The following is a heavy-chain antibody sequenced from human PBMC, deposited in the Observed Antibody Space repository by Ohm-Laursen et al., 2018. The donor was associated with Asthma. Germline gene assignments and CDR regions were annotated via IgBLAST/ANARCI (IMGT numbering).Heavy chain of an antibody. CDR2: ISSAETYK. J-gene: IGHJ6*02. CDR1: GFTFSIYA. Sequence: SLRLSCTASGFTFSIYALHWVRQAPGKGLEWVAIISSAETYKNYANSVKGRFTISRDNSKNTLYLQMNSLRAEDTAVYYCAKVYVPADNYYYGMDVWGQGTTVTVSS. V-gene: IGHV3-30*04. CDR3: AKVYVPADNYYYGMDV. D-gene: IGHD2-2*01.